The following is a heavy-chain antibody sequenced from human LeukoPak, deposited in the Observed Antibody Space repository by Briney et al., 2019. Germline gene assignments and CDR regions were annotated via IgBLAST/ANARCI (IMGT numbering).Heavy chain of an antibody. J-gene: IGHJ4*02. CDR2: ISGSGGTT. CDR1: GYTFKSYA. Sequence: PGGFLRLSCAASGYTFKSYAMSWVRQASGKGLQWVSAISGSGGTTYYADSGKGRFTISRDNSKNTLYLQMNSLRAEDTAVYYCAKGRTMWFGDPEAGFDYWGQGTLVTVSS. D-gene: IGHD3-10*01. CDR3: AKGRTMWFGDPEAGFDY. V-gene: IGHV3-23*01.